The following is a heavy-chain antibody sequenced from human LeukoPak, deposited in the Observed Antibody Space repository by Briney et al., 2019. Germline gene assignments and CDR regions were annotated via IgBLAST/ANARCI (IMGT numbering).Heavy chain of an antibody. Sequence: PSETLSLTCTVFGGSISNYYWSWVRQPPGKGLEWIGYIHYSGSTNYNPSLKSRVTISVDTSKNQFSLKLSSVTAADTAVYYCARDLGYSGSYGAFDIWGQGTMVTVSS. V-gene: IGHV4-59*01. CDR1: GGSISNYY. J-gene: IGHJ3*02. CDR2: IHYSGST. D-gene: IGHD1-26*01. CDR3: ARDLGYSGSYGAFDI.